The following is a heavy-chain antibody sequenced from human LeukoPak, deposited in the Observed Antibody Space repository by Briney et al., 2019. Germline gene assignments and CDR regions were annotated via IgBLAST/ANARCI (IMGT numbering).Heavy chain of an antibody. J-gene: IGHJ4*02. CDR3: ARPGSVFGVFDY. Sequence: KPSETLSLTCTVSGGSITNTSYFWGWIRQPPGKGLEWIGSIFYSGTTYYNPSLESRVTISVDTSKNQFSLTLSSVTAADTAVYYCARPGSVFGVFDYWGQGTLVTVSS. CDR2: IFYSGTT. CDR1: GGSITNTSYF. V-gene: IGHV4-39*01. D-gene: IGHD5/OR15-5a*01.